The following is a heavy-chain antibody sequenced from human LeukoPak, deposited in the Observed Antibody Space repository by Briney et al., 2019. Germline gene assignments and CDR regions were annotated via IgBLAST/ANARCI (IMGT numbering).Heavy chain of an antibody. CDR2: IIPIFGTA. D-gene: IGHD3-22*01. V-gene: IGHV1-69*06. J-gene: IGHJ4*02. CDR3: ARDLGDYYDSSGYYYDY. CDR1: GGTFSSYA. Sequence: SVKVSCKASGGTFSSYAISWVRQAPGQGLEWMGGIIPIFGTANYAQKFQGRVTITADKSTSTAYMELSSLRSEDTAVYYCARDLGDYYDSSGYYYDYWGQGTLVTVSS.